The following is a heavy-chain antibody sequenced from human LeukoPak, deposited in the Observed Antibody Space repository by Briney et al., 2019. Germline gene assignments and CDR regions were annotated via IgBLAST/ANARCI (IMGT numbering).Heavy chain of an antibody. CDR3: ARHARVATHTNHIDY. CDR2: IFHSGTT. CDR1: GTSFSGYY. Sequence: SETLSLTCAVYGTSFSGYYWSWVRQSPSKGLEWIGEIFHSGTTYYNPSLKSRVTMSVDTSRSQFSLKLRSVTAADTAVYYCARHARVATHTNHIDYWGQGALVTVST. J-gene: IGHJ4*02. D-gene: IGHD4-23*01. V-gene: IGHV4-34*12.